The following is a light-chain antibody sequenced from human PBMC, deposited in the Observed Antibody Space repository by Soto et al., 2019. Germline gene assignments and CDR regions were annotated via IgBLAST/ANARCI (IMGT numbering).Light chain of an antibody. CDR2: AVS. J-gene: IGKJ1*01. CDR1: QYISSN. CDR3: QQYNDWPPWT. V-gene: IGKV3-15*01. Sequence: EIVMTQSPDTLSVPPGERATLSCRASQYISSNLAWYQQKPGQSPRLLIYAVSARATGIPARFSGSGSGTEFTLTISGLQSEDFAVYYCQQYNDWPPWTFGQGTKVEIK.